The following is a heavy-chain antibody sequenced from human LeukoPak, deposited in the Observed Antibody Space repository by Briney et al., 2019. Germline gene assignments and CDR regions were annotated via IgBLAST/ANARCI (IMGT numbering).Heavy chain of an antibody. CDR2: ISSNGGST. CDR3: ARGAGDGYFDL. D-gene: IGHD3-10*01. Sequence: GGSLRLSCAASGFTFSSYAMHWVRQAPGKGLEYVSAISSNGGSTYYANSVKGRFTISRDNSKDTLYLQMGSLRAEDMAVYYCARGAGDGYFDLWGRGNLVTVSS. CDR1: GFTFSSYA. V-gene: IGHV3-64*01. J-gene: IGHJ2*01.